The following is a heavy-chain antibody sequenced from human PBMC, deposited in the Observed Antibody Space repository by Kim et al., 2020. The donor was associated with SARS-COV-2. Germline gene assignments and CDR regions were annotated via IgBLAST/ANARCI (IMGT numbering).Heavy chain of an antibody. CDR3: ARAERYSQLLDV. J-gene: IGHJ6*02. V-gene: IGHV4-31*03. D-gene: IGHD3-9*01. CDR2: TYYSGST. Sequence: SETLSLTCTVSGGSISSGGYYWSWIRQHPGKGLEWIGYTYYSGSTYYNPSLKSRVTISVDTSKNQISLKLSSVTAADTAVYYCARAERYSQLLDVWGQGTTVTVCS. CDR1: GGSISSGGYY.